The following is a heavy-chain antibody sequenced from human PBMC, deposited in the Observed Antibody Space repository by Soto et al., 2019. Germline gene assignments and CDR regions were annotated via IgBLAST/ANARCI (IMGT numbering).Heavy chain of an antibody. CDR1: GGSISSSGHY. CDR3: AGGSFYSNYFDP. D-gene: IGHD4-4*01. V-gene: IGHV4-39*01. J-gene: IGHJ5*02. Sequence: NPSETLSLTCTVSGGSISSSGHYWGWIRQPPGKGLEWIGSISYSGTTYYSPSLKSRVTISVDTSKNQFSLKLTSVTAADAAVFYCAGGSFYSNYFDPWGQGTLVTVSS. CDR2: ISYSGTT.